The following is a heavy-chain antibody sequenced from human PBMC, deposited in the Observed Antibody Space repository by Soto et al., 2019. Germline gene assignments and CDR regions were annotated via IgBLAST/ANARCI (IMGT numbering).Heavy chain of an antibody. Sequence: PSETLSLTCAVYGGSFSGYYWSWIRQPPGKGLEWIGEINHSGSTNYNPSLKSRVTMSVDTSKNQFSLKLSSVTAADTAVYYCARGYGGSPTGAPNFLDYWGQGTLVTVSS. CDR2: INHSGST. CDR1: GGSFSGYY. J-gene: IGHJ4*02. CDR3: ARGYGGSPTGAPNFLDY. D-gene: IGHD1-26*01. V-gene: IGHV4-34*01.